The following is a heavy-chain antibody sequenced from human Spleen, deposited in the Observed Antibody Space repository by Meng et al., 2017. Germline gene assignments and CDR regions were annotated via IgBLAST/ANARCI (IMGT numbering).Heavy chain of an antibody. CDR3: ARGPTTMAHDFDY. CDR2: INHSGST. CDR1: GGSFSDSY. J-gene: IGHJ4*02. D-gene: IGHD4-11*01. V-gene: IGHV4-34*01. Sequence: QVRRPDSGPGLLKPSATLSLTCVVSGGSFSDSYWSWIRQPPGKGLEWIGEINHSGSTNYNPSLESRATISVDTSQNNLSLKLSSVTAADSAVYYCARGPTTMAHDFDYWGQGTLVTVSS.